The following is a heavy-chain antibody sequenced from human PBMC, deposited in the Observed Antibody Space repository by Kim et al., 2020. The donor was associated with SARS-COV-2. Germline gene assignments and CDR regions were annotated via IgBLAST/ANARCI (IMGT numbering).Heavy chain of an antibody. D-gene: IGHD1-26*01. V-gene: IGHV1-24*01. CDR1: GYTLTELS. CDR2: FDPEDGET. Sequence: ASVKVSCKVSGYTLTELSMHWVRQAPGKGLEWMGGFDPEDGETIYAQKFQGRVTMTEDTSTDTAYMELSSLRSEDTAVYYCATVFLYSGSRLGTGYFQHWGQGTLVTVSS. CDR3: ATVFLYSGSRLGTGYFQH. J-gene: IGHJ1*01.